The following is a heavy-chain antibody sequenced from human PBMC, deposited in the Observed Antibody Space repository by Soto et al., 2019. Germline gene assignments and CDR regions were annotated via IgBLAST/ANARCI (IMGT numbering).Heavy chain of an antibody. CDR3: ATYKGYSYAQVMFDP. Sequence: SETLSLTCTVSGGSISSSSYYWGWIRQPPGKGLEWIGSIYYSGNTYYNPSLKSRVTISVDTSKNQFSLKLSSVTAADAAVYYGATYKGYSYAQVMFDPWGQGTLVTVSS. V-gene: IGHV4-39*07. D-gene: IGHD5-18*01. CDR1: GGSISSSSYY. CDR2: IYYSGNT. J-gene: IGHJ5*02.